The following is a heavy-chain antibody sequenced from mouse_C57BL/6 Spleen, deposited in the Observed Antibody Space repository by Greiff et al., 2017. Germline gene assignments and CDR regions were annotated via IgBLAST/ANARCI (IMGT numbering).Heavy chain of an antibody. CDR2: ISDGGSYT. V-gene: IGHV5-4*03. CDR3: ARGVGPWFAY. Sequence: DVKLVESGGGLGKPGGSLKLSCAAWGVSCSSYARSWVRKTPEKRLERGATISDGGSYTYYPDNVKGRFTISRDNAKNNLYLQMSHLKSEDTGMYYCARGVGPWFAYWCQGTLVTVSA. J-gene: IGHJ3*01. CDR1: GVSCSSYA.